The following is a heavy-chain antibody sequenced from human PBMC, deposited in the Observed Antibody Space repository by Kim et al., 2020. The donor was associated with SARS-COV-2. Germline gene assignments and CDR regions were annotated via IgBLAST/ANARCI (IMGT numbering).Heavy chain of an antibody. V-gene: IGHV4-4*07. Sequence: STNYNPSLKSRVTMSVDTSKNQFSLKLSSVTAADTAVYYCAREKRGYFDYWGQGTLVTVSS. CDR3: AREKRGYFDY. CDR2: ST. J-gene: IGHJ4*02.